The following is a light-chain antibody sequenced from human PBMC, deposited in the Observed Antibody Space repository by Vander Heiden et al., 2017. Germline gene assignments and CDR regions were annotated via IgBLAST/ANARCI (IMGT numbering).Light chain of an antibody. J-gene: IGLJ2*01. V-gene: IGLV2-14*01. Sequence: QSALTQPASVSGSPGQSITISCTGTSSDIGFDNHVSWYQQHPGKAPTLIIYEVSDRPSGVSDRFSASKSGNSASLTISGLQAEDEADYYCSAYTNRYTWIFGGGTKL. CDR2: EVS. CDR3: SAYTNRYTWI. CDR1: SSDIGFDNH.